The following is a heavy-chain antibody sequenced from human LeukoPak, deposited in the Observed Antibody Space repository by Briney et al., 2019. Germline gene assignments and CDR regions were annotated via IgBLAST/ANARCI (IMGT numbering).Heavy chain of an antibody. Sequence: PSETLSLTCAVSGGSISSGGYYWSWIRQHPGKGLEWIGYIYYSGSTYYNPSLKSRVTISVDTSKNQFSLKLSSVTAADTAVYYCARDGGSGWPQYFDYWGQGTLVTVSS. CDR2: IYYSGST. J-gene: IGHJ4*02. CDR3: ARDGGSGWPQYFDY. D-gene: IGHD6-19*01. V-gene: IGHV4-31*11. CDR1: GGSISSGGYY.